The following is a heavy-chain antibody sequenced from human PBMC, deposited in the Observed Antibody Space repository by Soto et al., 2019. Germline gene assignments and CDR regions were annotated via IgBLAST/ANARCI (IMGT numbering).Heavy chain of an antibody. D-gene: IGHD3-22*01. V-gene: IGHV3-23*01. J-gene: IGHJ4*02. CDR3: AKDSISSDGGYYLYYFDS. Sequence: GGSLRLSCAASGFTFSRYAVSWVRQAPGKGLEWVSAISGSGGSTYFRDTVRGRFTISRDNSKNTLYLQMDSLRAEDTAVYYCAKDSISSDGGYYLYYFDSWGPGTLLTVFS. CDR1: GFTFSRYA. CDR2: ISGSGGST.